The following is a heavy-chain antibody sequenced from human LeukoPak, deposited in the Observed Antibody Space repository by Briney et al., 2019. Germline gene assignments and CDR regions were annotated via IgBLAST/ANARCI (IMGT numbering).Heavy chain of an antibody. CDR2: IIPILAFT. J-gene: IGHJ6*02. CDR3: AREFIVVDATTHIDV. V-gene: IGHV1-69*04. CDR1: GVSFTHYA. Sequence: SVKVSCKASGVSFTHYAISWVQQAPGQGLEWMGRIIPILAFTNYAQNFQDRITITADKSTSSVYMELSRLRSEDTAVYFCAREFIVVDATTHIDVWGQGTTVTVSS. D-gene: IGHD2-15*01.